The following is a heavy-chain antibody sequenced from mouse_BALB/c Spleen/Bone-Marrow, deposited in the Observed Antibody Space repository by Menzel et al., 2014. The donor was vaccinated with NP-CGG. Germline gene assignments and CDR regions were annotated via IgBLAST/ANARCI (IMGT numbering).Heavy chain of an antibody. J-gene: IGHJ2*01. CDR3: ARSSYFDY. CDR1: GYTFTDYN. D-gene: IGHD1-1*01. Sequence: SGPELVKSGTSVKISCKASGYTFTDYNMHCVKQSHGESLEWIGYIYPFNGGTDYNQKFKSKATMTVDKSSSTEYMELRNLTSEDSAVYYCARSSYFDYWGQGTTLTVSS. V-gene: IGHV1S29*02. CDR2: IYPFNGGT.